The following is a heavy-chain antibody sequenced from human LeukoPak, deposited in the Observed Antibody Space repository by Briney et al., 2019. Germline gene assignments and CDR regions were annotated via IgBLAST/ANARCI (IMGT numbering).Heavy chain of an antibody. Sequence: GASVTVSCKASGYTFTGYYMYWVRQAPGQGLEWMGRINPNSGGTNYAQKFQGRVTMTRDTSISTAYMELSRLRSDDTAVYYCARVPNWGSVNWGQGTLVTVSS. V-gene: IGHV1-2*06. D-gene: IGHD7-27*01. CDR3: ARVPNWGSVN. J-gene: IGHJ4*02. CDR1: GYTFTGYY. CDR2: INPNSGGT.